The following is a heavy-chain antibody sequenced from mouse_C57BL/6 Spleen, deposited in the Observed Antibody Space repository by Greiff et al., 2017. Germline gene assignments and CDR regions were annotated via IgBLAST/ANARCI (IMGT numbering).Heavy chain of an antibody. Sequence: QVQLQQSGAELVRPGTSVKVSCKASGYAFTNYLIEWVKQRPGQGLEWIGVINPGSGGTNYNEKFKGKATLTADKSYSPAYMQLSSLTSEDSAVYFCARTTRVYFDYWGQGTTLTVSS. J-gene: IGHJ2*01. V-gene: IGHV1-54*01. CDR3: ARTTRVYFDY. D-gene: IGHD2-12*01. CDR1: GYAFTNYL. CDR2: INPGSGGT.